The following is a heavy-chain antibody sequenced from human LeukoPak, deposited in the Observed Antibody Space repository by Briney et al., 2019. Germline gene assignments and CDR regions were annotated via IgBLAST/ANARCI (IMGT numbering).Heavy chain of an antibody. CDR1: GFTFSSYW. Sequence: GGSLRLSCEASGFTFSSYWMHWVRQVPGQGLVWVSRINGDASSTSYADSVKGRFTISRDNAKNTLYLQMNSLRAEDTAVYYCAELTSMVEQYWGQGTLVTVSA. CDR3: AELTSMVEQY. V-gene: IGHV3-74*01. J-gene: IGHJ4*02. CDR2: INGDASST. D-gene: IGHD3-10*01.